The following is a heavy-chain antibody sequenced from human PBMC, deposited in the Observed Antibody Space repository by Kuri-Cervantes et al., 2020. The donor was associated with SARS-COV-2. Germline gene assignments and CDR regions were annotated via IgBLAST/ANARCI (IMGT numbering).Heavy chain of an antibody. J-gene: IGHJ6*02. CDR3: AKDMGHYYGMDV. CDR2: ISWNSGSI. CDR1: GFTFSSYA. Sequence: LSLTCAASGFTFSSYAMSWVRQAPGKGLEWVSGISWNSGSIGYADSVKGRFTISRDNAKNSLYLQMNSLRAEDTALYYCAKDMGHYYGMDVWGQGTTVTVSS. V-gene: IGHV3-9*01.